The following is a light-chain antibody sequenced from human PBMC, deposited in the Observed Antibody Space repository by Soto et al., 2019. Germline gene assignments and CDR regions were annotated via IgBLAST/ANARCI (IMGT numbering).Light chain of an antibody. J-gene: IGLJ3*02. CDR1: SSDFGDDKY. Sequence: QSALTQPASVSGSPGQTITVSCTGSSSDFGDDKYVYWYQQQPGKGPNLLIYGVNSRPSGISNRFSGSKSGNTASLTISGLQVEDEDEYFCGSFTTSRIWVFGGGTQLTVL. V-gene: IGLV2-14*01. CDR2: GVN. CDR3: GSFTTSRIWV.